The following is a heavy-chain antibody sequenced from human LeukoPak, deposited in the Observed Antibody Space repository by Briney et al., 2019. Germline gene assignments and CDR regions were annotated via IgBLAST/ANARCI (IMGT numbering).Heavy chain of an antibody. D-gene: IGHD1-26*01. V-gene: IGHV4-4*07. Sequence: SQTLSPTCTLSGGSISNYYRSWIRQPAGKGLEWIGRVYSTGSTNSNTTPETRLPRSVDTSQNQFSLKLTSLTAADTAVYYCARGFSGSRYFDYWGQGALVTVSS. CDR1: GGSISNYY. J-gene: IGHJ4*02. CDR2: VYSTGST. CDR3: ARGFSGSRYFDY.